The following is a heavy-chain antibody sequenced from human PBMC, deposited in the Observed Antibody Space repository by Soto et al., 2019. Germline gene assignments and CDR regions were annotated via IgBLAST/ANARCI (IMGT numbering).Heavy chain of an antibody. CDR1: GYAFTSYD. D-gene: IGHD6-13*01. CDR2: MNPNSGNT. J-gene: IGHJ6*03. CDR3: ARGPGSWYYYYMDV. V-gene: IGHV1-8*01. Sequence: GASVKVSCKASGYAFTSYDINWVRQATGQGLEWMGWMNPNSGNTGYAQKFQGRVTMTRNTSISTAYMELSSLRSEDTAVYYCARGPGSWYYYYMDVWGKGTKVTVSS.